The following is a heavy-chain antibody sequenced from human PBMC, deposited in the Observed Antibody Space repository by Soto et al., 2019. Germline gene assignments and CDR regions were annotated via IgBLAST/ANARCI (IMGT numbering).Heavy chain of an antibody. Sequence: GGSLRLSCSVSGITFSDHYMDWVLQAPGKGLEWLGRSRNRANSYSTEYAASVKDRFTISRADSENLVYLQMNSLKTEDTAVYYCTSSWGDYRRLDFWGQGTLVTVSS. D-gene: IGHD4-17*01. CDR1: GITFSDHY. J-gene: IGHJ4*02. V-gene: IGHV3-72*01. CDR3: TSSWGDYRRLDF. CDR2: SRNRANSYST.